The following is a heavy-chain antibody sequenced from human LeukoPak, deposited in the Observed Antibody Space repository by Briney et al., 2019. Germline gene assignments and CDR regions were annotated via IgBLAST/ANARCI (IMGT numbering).Heavy chain of an antibody. Sequence: PSETLSLTCTVSGGSISSYYRSWIRQPPGKGLEWIGYIDYSGYTDYNPSLKSRVTISVDTSKNQFSLTLSSVTAADTAVYYCARVGMGITMIVPSTRDAFDIWGQGTMVTVSS. V-gene: IGHV4-59*12. CDR1: GGSISSYY. J-gene: IGHJ3*02. D-gene: IGHD3-22*01. CDR3: ARVGMGITMIVPSTRDAFDI. CDR2: IDYSGYT.